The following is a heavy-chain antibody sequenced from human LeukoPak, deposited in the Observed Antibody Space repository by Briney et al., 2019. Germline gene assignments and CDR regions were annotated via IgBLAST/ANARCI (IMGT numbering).Heavy chain of an antibody. CDR2: INPNSGGT. Sequence: ASVKVSCKASGYTFTGYYMHWVRQAPGQGLEWMGWINPNSGGTNYAQKFQGRVTMTRDTSISTAYMELSRLGSDDTAVYYCARVKVRLVRGVIFLYWGQGTLVTVSS. CDR3: ARVKVRLVRGVIFLY. D-gene: IGHD3-10*01. V-gene: IGHV1-2*02. J-gene: IGHJ4*02. CDR1: GYTFTGYY.